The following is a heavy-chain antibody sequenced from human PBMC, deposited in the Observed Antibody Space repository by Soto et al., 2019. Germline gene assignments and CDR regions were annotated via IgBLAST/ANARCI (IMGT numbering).Heavy chain of an antibody. CDR1: GGSISSYY. CDR3: ARDYAVAGTGPRHYNWFDP. D-gene: IGHD6-19*01. Sequence: SETLSLTCTVSGGSISSYYWSWIRQPPGKGLEWIGYIYYSGSTNYNPSLKSRVTISVDTSKNQFSLKLSSVTAADTAVYYCARDYAVAGTGPRHYNWFDPWGQGTLVTVSS. V-gene: IGHV4-59*01. J-gene: IGHJ5*02. CDR2: IYYSGST.